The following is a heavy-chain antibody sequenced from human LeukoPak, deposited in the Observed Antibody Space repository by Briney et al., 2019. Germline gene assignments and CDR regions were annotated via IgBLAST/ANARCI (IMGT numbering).Heavy chain of an antibody. CDR1: GFTFSDYY. CDR3: ARGSRETIYYFDY. D-gene: IGHD3-9*01. Sequence: PGGSLRLSCAASGFTFSDYYMSLIRQAPGKGLEWVSYIRSSGSTIYYADSVKGRFTISRDNAKNSLYLQLNSLRAEDTALYYCARGSRETIYYFDYWGQGTLVTVSS. CDR2: IRSSGSTI. J-gene: IGHJ4*02. V-gene: IGHV3-11*01.